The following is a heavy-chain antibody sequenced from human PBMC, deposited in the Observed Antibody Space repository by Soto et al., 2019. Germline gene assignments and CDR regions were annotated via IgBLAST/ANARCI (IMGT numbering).Heavy chain of an antibody. CDR3: AKDLSPLYYYYGMDV. V-gene: IGHV3-23*01. J-gene: IGHJ6*02. CDR2: ISGSGGST. CDR1: GFTTSSYA. Sequence: GPLRLSCAASGFTTSSYAMSWVRQAPGKGLEWVSAISGSGGSTYYADSVKGRFTISRDNSKNTLYLQMNSLRAEDTAVYYCAKDLSPLYYYYGMDVWGQGTTVTVSS.